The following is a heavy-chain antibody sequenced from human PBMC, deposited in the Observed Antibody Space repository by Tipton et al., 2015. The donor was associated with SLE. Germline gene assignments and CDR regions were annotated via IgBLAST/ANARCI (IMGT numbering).Heavy chain of an antibody. Sequence: SLRLSCAASGFTFSSYWMHWVRQAPGKGLEWVSGINWNGGSTGYADSVKGRFTISRDNAKNSLYLQMNSLRAEDTALYHCARDNWNEGFWDYWGQGTLVTVSS. CDR2: INWNGGST. CDR3: ARDNWNEGFWDY. J-gene: IGHJ4*02. CDR1: GFTFSSYW. V-gene: IGHV3-20*01. D-gene: IGHD1-20*01.